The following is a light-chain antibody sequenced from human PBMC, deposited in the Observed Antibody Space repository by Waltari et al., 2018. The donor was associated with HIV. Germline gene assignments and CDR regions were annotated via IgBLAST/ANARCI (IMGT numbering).Light chain of an antibody. CDR1: RNLDYKY. V-gene: IGKV3-20*01. J-gene: IGKJ2*01. Sequence: ENVLTPSPGTLSLSPGESATLSCRASRNLDYKYLAWHQHKPGQAPRLLIYGASHRADGIPDKFRGSGSGTDFTLTITRLDPEDFALYFCQQYETSPYTFGQGTRLEIK. CDR2: GAS. CDR3: QQYETSPYT.